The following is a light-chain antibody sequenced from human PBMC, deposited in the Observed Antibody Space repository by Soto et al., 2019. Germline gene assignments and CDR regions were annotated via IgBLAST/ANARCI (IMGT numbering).Light chain of an antibody. Sequence: QSVLTQPASVSGSPGQSITISCTGTSSDVGGYNYVSWYRQHPGKAPELMIYDVSNRPSGVSNRFSASKSGNTASLTISGLQAEDEADYYCCSYPSSRDYVFGTGTKVTVL. J-gene: IGLJ1*01. CDR2: DVS. CDR1: SSDVGGYNY. CDR3: CSYPSSRDYV. V-gene: IGLV2-14*03.